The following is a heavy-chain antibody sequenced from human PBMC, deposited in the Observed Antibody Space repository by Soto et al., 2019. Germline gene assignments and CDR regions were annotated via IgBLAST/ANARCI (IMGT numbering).Heavy chain of an antibody. J-gene: IGHJ5*02. CDR3: AKCASPMVRGVNGWFDP. V-gene: IGHV3-23*01. CDR1: GFTFSSYA. Sequence: WGSLRLSCAASGFTFSSYAMSWVRQAPGKGLEWVSAISGSGGSTYYADSVKGRFTISRDNSKNTLYLQMNSLRAEDTAVYYCAKCASPMVRGVNGWFDPWGQGTLVTVSS. D-gene: IGHD3-10*01. CDR2: ISGSGGST.